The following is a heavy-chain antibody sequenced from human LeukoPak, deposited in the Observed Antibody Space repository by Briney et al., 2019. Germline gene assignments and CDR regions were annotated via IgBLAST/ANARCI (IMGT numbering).Heavy chain of an antibody. V-gene: IGHV1-46*01. CDR2: INPSGGST. CDR1: GGTFSSYA. CDR3: ARTSSSSWYFDWFDP. D-gene: IGHD6-13*01. Sequence: ASVKVSCKASGGTFSSYAISWVQQAPGQGLEWMGIINPSGGSTSYAQKFQGRVTMTRDTSTSTVYMELSSLRSEDTAVYYCARTSSSSWYFDWFDPWGQGTLVTVSS. J-gene: IGHJ5*02.